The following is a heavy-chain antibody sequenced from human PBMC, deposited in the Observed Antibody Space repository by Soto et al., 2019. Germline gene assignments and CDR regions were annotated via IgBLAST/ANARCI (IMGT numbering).Heavy chain of an antibody. J-gene: IGHJ6*02. D-gene: IGHD2-15*01. CDR3: ARESWRYCSGGSCYTPASPYYYYYGMDV. V-gene: IGHV4-34*01. CDR1: GGSFSGYY. Sequence: QVQLQQWGAGLLKPSETLSLTCAVYGGSFSGYYWSWIRQPPGKGLEWIGEINHSGSTNYNPSLKSRVTIAVDTSKNQFSLKLSSVTAADTAVYYCARESWRYCSGGSCYTPASPYYYYYGMDVWGQGTTVTVSS. CDR2: INHSGST.